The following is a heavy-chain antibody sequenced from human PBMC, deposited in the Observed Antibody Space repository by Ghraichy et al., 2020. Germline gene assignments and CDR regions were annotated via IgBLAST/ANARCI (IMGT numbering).Heavy chain of an antibody. CDR2: MNPNSGNT. Sequence: ASVKVSCKASGYTFTSYDINWVRQATGQGLEWMGWMNPNSGNTGYAQKFQGRVTMTRNTSISTAYMELSSLRSEDTAVYYCARVWKNYYYYYMDVWGKGTTVTVSS. J-gene: IGHJ6*03. CDR3: ARVWKNYYYYYMDV. V-gene: IGHV1-8*01. CDR1: GYTFTSYD. D-gene: IGHD1-1*01.